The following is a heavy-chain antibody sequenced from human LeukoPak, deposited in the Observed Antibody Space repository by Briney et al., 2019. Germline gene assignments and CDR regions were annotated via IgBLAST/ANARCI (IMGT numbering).Heavy chain of an antibody. Sequence: PGGSLRLSCAASGFTFSSYSMNWVRQAPGKGLEWVSSISSSSSYIHSADSVRGRFTISRDNAKNSLYLQMNSLRAEDTAVYYCARGLDSSGSTYYDFWSGGYYFDYWGQGTLVTVSS. J-gene: IGHJ4*02. CDR3: ARGLDSSGSTYYDFWSGGYYFDY. CDR2: ISSSSSYI. V-gene: IGHV3-21*01. CDR1: GFTFSSYS. D-gene: IGHD3-3*01.